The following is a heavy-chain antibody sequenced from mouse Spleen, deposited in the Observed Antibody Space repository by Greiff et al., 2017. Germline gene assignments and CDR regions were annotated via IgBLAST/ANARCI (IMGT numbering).Heavy chain of an antibody. CDR2: ISSGGGST. CDR3: ARVLLRLYAMDY. D-gene: IGHD1-1*01. Sequence: EVKVVESGGGLVKLGGSLKLSCAASGFTFSSYYMSWVRQTPEKRLEWVATISSGGGSTYYPDSVKGRFTISRDNAKNTLYLQMSSLNSEDTAVYYCARVLLRLYAMDYWGQGTSVTVSS. CDR1: GFTFSSYY. J-gene: IGHJ4*01. V-gene: IGHV5-9*04.